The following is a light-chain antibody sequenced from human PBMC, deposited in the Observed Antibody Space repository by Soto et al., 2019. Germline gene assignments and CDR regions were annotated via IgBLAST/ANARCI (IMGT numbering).Light chain of an antibody. CDR3: HQYHSPPQT. Sequence: EIVMTQSPATLSVSPGERATLSCRASQSISVTYLAWYQQKPGQAPRLLIYAASYRATGIPDKFSGSGSGTDFSLTISRLEPEDSAVYYCHQYHSPPQTFGQGTKVDIK. CDR1: QSISVTY. V-gene: IGKV3-20*01. J-gene: IGKJ2*01. CDR2: AAS.